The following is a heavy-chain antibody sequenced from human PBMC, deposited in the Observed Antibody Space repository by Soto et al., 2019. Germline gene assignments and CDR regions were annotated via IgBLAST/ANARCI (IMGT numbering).Heavy chain of an antibody. CDR3: ARGGGKGYDILTGYLYYFDY. CDR1: GGSISSYY. Sequence: SETLSLTCTVSGGSISSYYWSWIRQPAGKGLEWIGRIYTSGSTNYNPSLKSRVTMSVDTSKNQFSLKLSSVTAADTAVYYCARGGGKGYDILTGYLYYFDYWGQGTLVTVSS. V-gene: IGHV4-4*07. CDR2: IYTSGST. J-gene: IGHJ4*02. D-gene: IGHD3-9*01.